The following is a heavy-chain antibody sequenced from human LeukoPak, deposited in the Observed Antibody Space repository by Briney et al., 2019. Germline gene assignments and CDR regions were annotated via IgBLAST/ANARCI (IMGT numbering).Heavy chain of an antibody. CDR1: GGTFSSYA. Sequence: ASVKVSCKASGGTFSSYAISWVRQAPGQGLEWMGGIIPIFGTANYAQKFQGRVTIIADESTSTAYMELSSLRSEDTAVYYCARARTVSYYDSSGYPFDYWGQGTLVTVSS. V-gene: IGHV1-69*13. J-gene: IGHJ4*02. D-gene: IGHD3-22*01. CDR3: ARARTVSYYDSSGYPFDY. CDR2: IIPIFGTA.